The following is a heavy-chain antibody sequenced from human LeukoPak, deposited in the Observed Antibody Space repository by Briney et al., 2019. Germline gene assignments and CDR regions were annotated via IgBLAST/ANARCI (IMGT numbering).Heavy chain of an antibody. D-gene: IGHD2-15*01. Sequence: GGSLRLSCTASGFPVTRNYMSWVRQAPGKGLEWVSAIYGGETTEYADSVKGRFIISRDSSKNSLYLQMNSLRTEDTAVYYCATLYGGQRADGYWGQGTLVTVSS. V-gene: IGHV3-53*01. J-gene: IGHJ4*02. CDR2: IYGGETT. CDR1: GFPVTRNY. CDR3: ATLYGGQRADGY.